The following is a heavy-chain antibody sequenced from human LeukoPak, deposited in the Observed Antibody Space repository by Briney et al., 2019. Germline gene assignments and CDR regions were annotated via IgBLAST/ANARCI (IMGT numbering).Heavy chain of an antibody. CDR2: INTDGTVT. D-gene: IGHD6-19*01. CDR1: GFTFSKYG. V-gene: IGHV3-74*01. Sequence: GGSLRLSCAASGFTFSKYGKLWIRQAPGKGLESVSRINTDGTVTTYADSVKGRFTVSRDNADNTMFLQMNSVRDEDTAVYYCATKQWLAPPPDSWGQGTPVTVSS. CDR3: ATKQWLAPPPDS. J-gene: IGHJ4*02.